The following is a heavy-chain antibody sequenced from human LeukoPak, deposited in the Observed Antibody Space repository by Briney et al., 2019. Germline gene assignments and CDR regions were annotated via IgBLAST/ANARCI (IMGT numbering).Heavy chain of an antibody. CDR2: IYYSGST. Sequence: SKTLSLTCTVSGDSISSSSYYWGWIRQPPGKGLEWIGSIYYSGSTYYNPSLKSRVTISVDTSKNQFSLKLSSVTAADTAVYYCARVNDFWSGYFTALYYFDYWGQGTLVTVSS. CDR3: ARVNDFWSGYFTALYYFDY. V-gene: IGHV4-39*07. J-gene: IGHJ4*02. D-gene: IGHD3-3*01. CDR1: GDSISSSSYY.